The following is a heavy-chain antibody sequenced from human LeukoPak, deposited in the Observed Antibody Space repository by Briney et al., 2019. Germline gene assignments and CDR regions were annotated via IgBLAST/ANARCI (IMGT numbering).Heavy chain of an antibody. CDR2: IIPIFGTA. D-gene: IGHD3-3*01. Sequence: SVKVSCKASGGTFSSYAISWVRQAPGQGLEWVGGIIPIFGTANYAQKFQGRVTITADESTSTAYMELSSLRSEDTAVYYCARDRQGPLRPRDRYYFDYWGQGTLVTVSS. V-gene: IGHV1-69*13. CDR1: GGTFSSYA. CDR3: ARDRQGPLRPRDRYYFDY. J-gene: IGHJ4*02.